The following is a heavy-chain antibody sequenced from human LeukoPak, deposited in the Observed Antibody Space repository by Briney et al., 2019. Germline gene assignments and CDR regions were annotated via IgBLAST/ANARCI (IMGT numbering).Heavy chain of an antibody. J-gene: IGHJ3*02. CDR2: IIPIFGTA. CDR1: GGTFSSYA. V-gene: IGHV1-69*13. CDR3: ARPSDIVVVPAAVDAFDI. Sequence: SVKVSXKASGGTFSSYAISWVRQAPGQGLEWMGGIIPIFGTANYAQKFQGRVTITADESTSTAYMELSGLRSEDTAVYYCARPSDIVVVPAAVDAFDIWGQGTMVTVSS. D-gene: IGHD2-2*01.